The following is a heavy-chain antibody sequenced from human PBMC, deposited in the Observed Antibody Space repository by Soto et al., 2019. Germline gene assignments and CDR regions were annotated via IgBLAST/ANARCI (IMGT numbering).Heavy chain of an antibody. CDR1: GFTFSSYS. D-gene: IGHD3-10*01. CDR3: ERGRGYYGAGSPHTFDY. V-gene: IGHV3-48*01. CDR2: ISSSSSTI. Sequence: PGGSLRLSCAASGFTFSSYSMNWVRQAPGKGLEWVSYISSSSSTIYYADSVKGRFTISRDNAKNSLYLQMNSLRAEDTAVYYCERGRGYYGAGSPHTFDYWGQGTLVTVSS. J-gene: IGHJ4*02.